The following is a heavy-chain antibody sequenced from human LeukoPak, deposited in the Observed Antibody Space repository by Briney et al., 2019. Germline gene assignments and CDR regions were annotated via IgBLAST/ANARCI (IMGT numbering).Heavy chain of an antibody. J-gene: IGHJ4*02. CDR3: ARDSTGGGYSYGLDY. V-gene: IGHV4-61*02. D-gene: IGHD5-18*01. CDR1: GGSISSGSYY. CDR2: IYTSGST. Sequence: SETLSLTCTVSGGSISSGSYYWSWIRQPAGKGLEWIGRIYTSGSTNYNPSLKSRVTISVVTSKNQFSLKLSSVTAADTAVYYCARDSTGGGYSYGLDYWGQGTLVTVSS.